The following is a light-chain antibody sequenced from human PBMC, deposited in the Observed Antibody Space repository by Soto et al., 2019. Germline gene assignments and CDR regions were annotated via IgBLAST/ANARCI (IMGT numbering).Light chain of an antibody. CDR1: SSDVGSYNV. J-gene: IGLJ1*01. Sequence: QSALTQPASVSGSPGQSITISCTGTSSDVGSYNVVSWYQQHPGKAPKLMIYEGSKRPSGVSNRFSGSKSGNTASLTISGLQAEDEADYYCCSYADSSTYVFGTGTKLTV. V-gene: IGLV2-23*01. CDR3: CSYADSSTYV. CDR2: EGS.